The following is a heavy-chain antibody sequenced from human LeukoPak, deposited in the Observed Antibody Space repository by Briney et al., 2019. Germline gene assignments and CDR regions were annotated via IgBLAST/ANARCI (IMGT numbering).Heavy chain of an antibody. D-gene: IGHD3-10*01. V-gene: IGHV1-8*01. J-gene: IGHJ3*02. CDR1: GYTFTSYD. CDR3: ARGFKGILLWFGEPITFDI. CDR2: VNTISDNK. Sequence: VASVTLSCKASGYTFTSYDINWVRQADGQGLGWMGWVNTISDNKGYAQKFQGRVIMTRNTSISTAYMELSSLRSEDTAVYYCARGFKGILLWFGEPITFDIWGQGTMVTVSS.